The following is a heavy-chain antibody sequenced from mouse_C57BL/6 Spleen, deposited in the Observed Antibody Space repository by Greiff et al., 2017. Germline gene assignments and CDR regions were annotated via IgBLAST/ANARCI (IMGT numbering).Heavy chain of an antibody. CDR1: GYSITSGYY. D-gene: IGHD4-1*01. V-gene: IGHV3-6*01. CDR3: AINWDEAWFAY. J-gene: IGHJ3*01. Sequence: DVKLQESGPGLVKPSQSLSLSCSVTGYSITSGYYWNWIRQFPGNKLEWMGYISYDGSNNYNPSLKNRISITRDTSKNQFFLKLNSVTTEDTATYYCAINWDEAWFAYWGQGTLVTVSA. CDR2: ISYDGSN.